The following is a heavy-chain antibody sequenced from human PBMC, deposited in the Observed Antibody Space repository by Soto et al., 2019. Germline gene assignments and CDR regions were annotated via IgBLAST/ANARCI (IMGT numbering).Heavy chain of an antibody. V-gene: IGHV4-39*01. D-gene: IGHD6-6*01. Sequence: QLQLQESGPGLVKPSETLSLTCTVSGGSISSSSYYWGGIRQPPGKGLEWIGSIYYSGSNYYNPSLKSRVTIPVDTSQNQFSLKLSSVTAADTAVYYCARRGSSSRWRWFDPWGQGTLVTVSS. CDR2: IYYSGSN. CDR1: GGSISSSSYY. J-gene: IGHJ5*02. CDR3: ARRGSSSRWRWFDP.